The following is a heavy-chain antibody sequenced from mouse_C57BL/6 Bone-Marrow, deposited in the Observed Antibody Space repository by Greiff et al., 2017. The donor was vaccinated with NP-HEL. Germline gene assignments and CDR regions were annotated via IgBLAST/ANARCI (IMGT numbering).Heavy chain of an antibody. J-gene: IGHJ4*01. D-gene: IGHD1-1*01. V-gene: IGHV1-64*01. CDR1: GYTFTSYW. CDR2: IHPNSGST. Sequence: QVQLQQPGAELVKPGASVKLSCKASGYTFTSYWMHWVKQRPGQGLEWIGMIHPNSGSTNYNEKFKSKATLTVDKSSSTAYMQLSSLTSEDSAVYYCARDPLHYYGSSYYAMDDWGQGTSVTVSS. CDR3: ARDPLHYYGSSYYAMDD.